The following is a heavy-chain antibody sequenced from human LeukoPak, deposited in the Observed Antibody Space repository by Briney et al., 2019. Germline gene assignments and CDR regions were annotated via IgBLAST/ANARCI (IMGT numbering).Heavy chain of an antibody. V-gene: IGHV1-69*04. CDR1: GCTFSSYA. CDR3: AREKAAAGTPY. D-gene: IGHD6-13*01. Sequence: SVKVSCKASGCTFSSYAISWVRQAPGQGLEWMGRIIPILGIANYAQKFQGRVTITADKSTSTAYMELSSLRSEDTAVYYCAREKAAAGTPYWGQGTLVTVSS. CDR2: IIPILGIA. J-gene: IGHJ4*02.